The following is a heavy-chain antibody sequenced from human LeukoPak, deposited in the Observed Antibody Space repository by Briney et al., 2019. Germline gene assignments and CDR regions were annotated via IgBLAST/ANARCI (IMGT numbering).Heavy chain of an antibody. V-gene: IGHV4-39*07. Sequence: SETLSLTCTVSGGSISSSSYYWGWIRQPPGKGLEWIGRIYYSGSTYYNPSLKSRVTISVDTSKNQFSLKLSSVTAADTAVYYCARDAGGLYGGNSPYYFDYWGQGTLVTVSS. J-gene: IGHJ4*02. CDR2: IYYSGST. CDR3: ARDAGGLYGGNSPYYFDY. D-gene: IGHD4-23*01. CDR1: GGSISSSSYY.